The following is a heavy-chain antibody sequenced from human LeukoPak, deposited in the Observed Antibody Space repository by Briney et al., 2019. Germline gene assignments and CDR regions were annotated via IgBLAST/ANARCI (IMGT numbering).Heavy chain of an antibody. CDR2: INHSGST. CDR1: GGSFSGYY. J-gene: IGHJ4*02. V-gene: IGHV4-34*01. D-gene: IGHD6-19*01. Sequence: SETLSLTCAVYGGSFSGYYWSWIRQPPGKGLEWIGEINHSGSTNYNPSLKSRVTISVDTSKNQFSLKLSSVTAADTAVYYCXSRRIAVAGKAIDYWGQGTLVTVSS. CDR3: XSRRIAVAGKAIDY.